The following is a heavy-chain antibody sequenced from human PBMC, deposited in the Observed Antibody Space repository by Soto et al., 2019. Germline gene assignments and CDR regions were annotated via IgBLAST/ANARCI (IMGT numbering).Heavy chain of an antibody. CDR1: GSTVSDYG. V-gene: IGHV3-30*18. Sequence: QCGGSLRLSCVGSGSTVSDYGVHWVRQAPGKGLEWVALISFDGSEEYYADSVRGRFTLSRDNSKDNIYLEMNGLRPEDSAVYYCAKSAGAYRHKYKGMDVWGQGTTVTVSS. J-gene: IGHJ6*02. CDR3: AKSAGAYRHKYKGMDV. CDR2: ISFDGSEE. D-gene: IGHD3-16*02.